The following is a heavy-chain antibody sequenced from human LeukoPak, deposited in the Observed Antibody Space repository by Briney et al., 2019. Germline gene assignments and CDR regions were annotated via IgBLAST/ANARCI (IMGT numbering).Heavy chain of an antibody. CDR1: GFXFSSYA. J-gene: IGHJ4*02. V-gene: IGHV3-23*01. CDR2: ISGSGGST. CDR3: AKDRVTMVRGVKYGFDY. D-gene: IGHD3-10*01. Sequence: GGSLRLSCAASGFXFSSYAMSWVRQAPGKGLEWVSAISGSGGSTYYADSVKGRFTISRDNSKNTLYLQMNSLRADDTAVYYCAKDRVTMVRGVKYGFDYWGQGTLVTVSS.